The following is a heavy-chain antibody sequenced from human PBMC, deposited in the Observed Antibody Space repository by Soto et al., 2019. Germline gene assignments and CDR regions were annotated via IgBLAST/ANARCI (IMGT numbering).Heavy chain of an antibody. CDR2: SNHSGST. Sequence: QVQLQQWGAGLLKPSETLSLTCAVYGGSFSGYYWSWIRQPPGKGLEWIGESNHSGSTNYNPSLKSRVTISVDTSKNQGSLKQSSVTSADTAVYYCARGWEYCSGGSCYKDYYYYMDVLGKGTTVTVSS. CDR3: ARGWEYCSGGSCYKDYYYYMDV. J-gene: IGHJ6*03. D-gene: IGHD2-15*01. V-gene: IGHV4-34*01. CDR1: GGSFSGYY.